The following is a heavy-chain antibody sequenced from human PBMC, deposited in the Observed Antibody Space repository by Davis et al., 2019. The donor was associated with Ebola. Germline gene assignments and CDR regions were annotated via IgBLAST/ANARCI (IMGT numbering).Heavy chain of an antibody. CDR3: ARGGDIVVVPAAMPRPDYYYYYGMDV. CDR2: IIPIFGTA. CDR1: GGTFSSYA. D-gene: IGHD2-2*01. J-gene: IGHJ6*02. V-gene: IGHV1-69*13. Sequence: SVKVSCKASGGTFSSYAISWVRQAPGQGLEWMGGIIPIFGTANYAQKFQGRVTITADESTSTAYMELSSLRSEDTAVYYCARGGDIVVVPAAMPRPDYYYYYGMDVWGQGTTVTVSS.